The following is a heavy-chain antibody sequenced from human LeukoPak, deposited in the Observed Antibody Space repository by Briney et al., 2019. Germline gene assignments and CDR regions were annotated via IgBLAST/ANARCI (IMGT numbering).Heavy chain of an antibody. CDR3: ARVRGVVIATCFDY. Sequence: GGSLRLSCAASGFTFSSYWMSWVRQAPGKELEWVANIKQDGSEKYYVDSVKGRFTISRDNAKNSLYLQMNSLRAEDTAVYYCARVRGVVIATCFDYWGQGTLVTVSS. V-gene: IGHV3-7*01. CDR2: IKQDGSEK. J-gene: IGHJ4*02. CDR1: GFTFSSYW. D-gene: IGHD2-21*01.